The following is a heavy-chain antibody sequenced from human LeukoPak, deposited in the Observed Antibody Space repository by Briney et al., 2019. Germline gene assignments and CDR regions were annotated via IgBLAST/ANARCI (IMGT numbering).Heavy chain of an antibody. V-gene: IGHV3-74*01. Sequence: GGSLRLSCAASGNYWMHWVRQAPGKGLLWVSHINSDGSWTTYADSVRGRFTISKDNAKNTVYLQMNNLRAENTAVYYCVSFYETYWGRGTLVTVSS. CDR2: INSDGSWT. J-gene: IGHJ4*02. D-gene: IGHD2-2*01. CDR1: GNYW. CDR3: VSFYETY.